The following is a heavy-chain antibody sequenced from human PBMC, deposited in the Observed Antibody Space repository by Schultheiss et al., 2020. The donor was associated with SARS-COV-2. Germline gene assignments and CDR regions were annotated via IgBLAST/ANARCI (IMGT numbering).Heavy chain of an antibody. V-gene: IGHV1-69*13. CDR3: ARDPPQKLTGTTSFYYYGMDV. CDR1: GYTFTSYD. Sequence: SVKVSCKASGYTFTSYDINWVRQATGQGLEWMGGIIPIFGTANYAQKFQGRVTITADESTSTAYMELSSLRSEDTAVYYCARDPPQKLTGTTSFYYYGMDVWGQGTTVTVSS. J-gene: IGHJ6*02. D-gene: IGHD1-20*01. CDR2: IIPIFGTA.